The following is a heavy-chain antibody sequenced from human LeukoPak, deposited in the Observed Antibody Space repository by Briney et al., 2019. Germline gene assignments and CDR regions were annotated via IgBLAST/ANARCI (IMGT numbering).Heavy chain of an antibody. V-gene: IGHV3-64*01. CDR2: ISSNGGST. D-gene: IGHD3-10*01. Sequence: GGSLRLSCAASGFTFSSYAMHWVRQAPGKGLEYVSAISSNGGSTYYANSVKGRFTISRDNSKNTLYLQMGSLRAEDMAVYYCARAPKLLWFGELLSWGQGTLVTVSS. J-gene: IGHJ5*02. CDR3: ARAPKLLWFGELLS. CDR1: GFTFSSYA.